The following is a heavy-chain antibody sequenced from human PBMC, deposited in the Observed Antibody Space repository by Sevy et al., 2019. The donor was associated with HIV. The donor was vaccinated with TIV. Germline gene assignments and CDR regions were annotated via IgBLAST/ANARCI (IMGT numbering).Heavy chain of an antibody. Sequence: GGSLRLSCAASGFTFSSFAMSWVRQVPGKGLEWVSSINGRGGSTYYADPVKGRVTLSRDNSKNTLFLQMDSLRAEDTAIYYCARPTPRIAASSAAFFDYWGQGTLVTVSS. CDR2: INGRGGST. CDR3: ARPTPRIAASSAAFFDY. V-gene: IGHV3-23*01. D-gene: IGHD6-13*01. CDR1: GFTFSSFA. J-gene: IGHJ4*02.